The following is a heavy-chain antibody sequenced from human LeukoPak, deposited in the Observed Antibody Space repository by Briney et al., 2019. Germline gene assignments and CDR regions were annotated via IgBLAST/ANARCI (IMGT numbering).Heavy chain of an antibody. D-gene: IGHD1-26*01. Sequence: SEPMSLTCTVSGGSVRSYYWSWIRQPPGEGLEWIAYIHNTGSTNYNPSLKSRVTISLDTSKNEFSLKLTSVTAADTAVYYCVRDWEGFNFDIWGQGTMVTVSS. CDR1: GGSVRSYY. J-gene: IGHJ3*02. CDR2: IHNTGST. V-gene: IGHV4-59*02. CDR3: VRDWEGFNFDI.